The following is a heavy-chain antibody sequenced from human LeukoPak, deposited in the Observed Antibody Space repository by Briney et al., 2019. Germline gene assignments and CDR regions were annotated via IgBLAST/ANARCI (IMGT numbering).Heavy chain of an antibody. CDR2: IYFTGTT. D-gene: IGHD6-13*01. CDR1: GGSISGYY. Sequence: PSETLSLTCSVSGGSISGYYWSWIRQPPGKGLEWIGYIYFTGTTNYYPSLQSRVTISLDTSKNQFSLKLRSVTAADTAVYYCARDEGTAALPHPDYWGPGTLVTVAS. V-gene: IGHV4-59*12. CDR3: ARDEGTAALPHPDY. J-gene: IGHJ4*02.